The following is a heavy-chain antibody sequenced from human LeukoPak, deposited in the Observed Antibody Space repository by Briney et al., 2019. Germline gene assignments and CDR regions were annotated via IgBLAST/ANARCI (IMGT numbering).Heavy chain of an antibody. CDR3: ARRPAPQGYFDWLSLYYFDY. Sequence: PSGTLSLTCAVSGGSISSSNWWSWVRQPPGKGLEWIGEIYHSGSTNYNPSLKSRVTISVDKSKNQFSLKLSSVTAADTAVYYCARRPAPQGYFDWLSLYYFDYWGQGTLVTVSS. V-gene: IGHV4-4*02. CDR1: GGSISSSNW. J-gene: IGHJ4*02. CDR2: IYHSGST. D-gene: IGHD3-9*01.